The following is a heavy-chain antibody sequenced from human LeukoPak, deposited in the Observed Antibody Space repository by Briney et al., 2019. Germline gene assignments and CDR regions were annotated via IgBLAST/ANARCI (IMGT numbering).Heavy chain of an antibody. D-gene: IGHD2/OR15-2a*01. Sequence: SETLSLTCAVYGGSFSGYYWSWIRQPPGKGLEWIGEINHSGSTNYNPSLKSRVTISVDTSKNQFSLKLSSVTAADTAVYYCARGYSTWAQRKYFDYWGQGTLVTVAS. CDR1: GGSFSGYY. J-gene: IGHJ4*02. CDR2: INHSGST. CDR3: ARGYSTWAQRKYFDY. V-gene: IGHV4-34*01.